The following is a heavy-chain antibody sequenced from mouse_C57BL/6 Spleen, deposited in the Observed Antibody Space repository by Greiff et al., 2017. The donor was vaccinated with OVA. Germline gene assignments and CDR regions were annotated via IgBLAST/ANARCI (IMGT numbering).Heavy chain of an antibody. CDR2: IDPSDSET. Sequence: QVQLQQPGAELVRPGSSVKLSCKASGYTFTSYWMHWVKQRPIQGLEWIGNIDPSDSETHYNQKFKDKATLTVDKSSSTAYMQLSSLTSEDSAVCYCARGDYDGGFAYWGQGTLVTVSA. CDR3: ARGDYDGGFAY. J-gene: IGHJ3*01. D-gene: IGHD2-4*01. V-gene: IGHV1-52*01. CDR1: GYTFTSYW.